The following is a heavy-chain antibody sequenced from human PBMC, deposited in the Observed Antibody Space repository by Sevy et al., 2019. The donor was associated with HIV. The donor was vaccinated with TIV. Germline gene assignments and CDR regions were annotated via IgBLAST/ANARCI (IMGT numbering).Heavy chain of an antibody. Sequence: GGSLRLSCAASGFTFSSYWMSWVRQAPGKGLEWVANIQQDGSEKYYVDSVKGRFTISRDNGKNSLYLQMNSLRAEDTAVYYCARSELLARPLSIDYWGQGMLVTVSS. CDR3: ARSELLARPLSIDY. D-gene: IGHD2-15*01. CDR1: GFTFSSYW. V-gene: IGHV3-7*01. CDR2: IQQDGSEK. J-gene: IGHJ4*02.